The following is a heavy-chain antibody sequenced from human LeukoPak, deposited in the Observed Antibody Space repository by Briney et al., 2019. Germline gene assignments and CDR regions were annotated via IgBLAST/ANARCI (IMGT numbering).Heavy chain of an antibody. Sequence: PSETLSLTCAVYGGSFSGYYWSWIRQPPGKGLEWIGEINHSGSTNYNPSHKTRVTISVYTSKNQFSLKLSSVTAADTAVYYCARASGFQLLYYFDFWGQGTLVTVSS. J-gene: IGHJ4*02. CDR3: ARASGFQLLYYFDF. CDR1: GGSFSGYY. V-gene: IGHV4-34*01. CDR2: INHSGST. D-gene: IGHD2-2*01.